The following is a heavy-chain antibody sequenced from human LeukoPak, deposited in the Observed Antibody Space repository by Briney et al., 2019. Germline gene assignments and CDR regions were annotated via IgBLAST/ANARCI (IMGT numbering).Heavy chain of an antibody. J-gene: IGHJ4*02. CDR3: ARATSGWHDS. CDR1: GFTVRTHF. CDR2: IYRGGDT. V-gene: IGHV3-53*01. Sequence: GGSLRLSCAASGFTVRTHFMSWVRQAPGKGLEWASVIYRGGDTYYADSVKGRFTISSDNSKNAPYLQMDSLRVEDTAVYYCARATSGWHDSWGQGTLVTASS. D-gene: IGHD6-19*01.